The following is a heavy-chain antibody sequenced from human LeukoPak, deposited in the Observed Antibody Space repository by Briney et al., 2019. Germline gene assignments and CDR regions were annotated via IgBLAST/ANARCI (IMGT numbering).Heavy chain of an antibody. Sequence: SETLSLTCTASGGSISDYYWNWIRHPPGKGLEWIGYISYLGNTIYSPSLKSRITMSVDTSNTQLSLRLNSVTAADTAVYYCASYALGWYKIDFWGQGVLVTVSS. V-gene: IGHV4-59*01. CDR3: ASYALGWYKIDF. D-gene: IGHD6-19*01. CDR1: GGSISDYY. J-gene: IGHJ4*02. CDR2: ISYLGNT.